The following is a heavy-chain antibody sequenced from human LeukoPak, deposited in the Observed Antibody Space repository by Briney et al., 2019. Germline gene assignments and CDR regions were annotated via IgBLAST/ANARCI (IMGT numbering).Heavy chain of an antibody. V-gene: IGHV3-30*02. CDR1: GFTFSSYG. J-gene: IGHJ4*02. D-gene: IGHD1-14*01. CDR2: IRYDGSNK. CDR3: AKDFFVGTILDVFDY. Sequence: HAGGSLRLSCAASGFTFSSYGIQWVRQAPGKGLEWVAVIRYDGSNKYYADSVKGRFTISRDNSKNTMYLQMNSLRAEDTAVYYCAKDFFVGTILDVFDYWGQGTLVTVSS.